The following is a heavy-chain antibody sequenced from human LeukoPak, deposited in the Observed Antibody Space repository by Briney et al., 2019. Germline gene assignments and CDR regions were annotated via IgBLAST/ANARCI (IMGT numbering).Heavy chain of an antibody. CDR2: IVVGSVNT. CDR1: GFTFVTSA. V-gene: IGHV1-58*01. D-gene: IGHD4-17*01. CDR3: AATLTVTTGSAYFGMDV. J-gene: IGHJ6*02. Sequence: SVKVSCKASGFTFVTSAVQWVRQARGQRLEWIGWIVVGSVNTNYAQKFQERVTITRDMSTSTAYMELNSLRSEDTAVYYCAATLTVTTGSAYFGMDVWGQGTTVTVSS.